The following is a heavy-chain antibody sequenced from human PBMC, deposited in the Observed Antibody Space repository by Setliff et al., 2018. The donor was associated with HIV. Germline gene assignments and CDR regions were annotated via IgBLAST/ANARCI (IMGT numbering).Heavy chain of an antibody. D-gene: IGHD3-22*01. CDR1: GFTFSSYG. CDR3: ARAQDNYYDSSGYSFDS. CDR2: IRYDGSST. J-gene: IGHJ4*02. Sequence: QPGGSLRLSCAASGFTFSSYGMHWVRQAPGKGLEWVAFIRYDGSSTSYADSVKGRFTISRDNAKNTLFLQMNSLRAEDTAVYYCARAQDNYYDSSGYSFDSWGQGSLVTVSS. V-gene: IGHV3-30*02.